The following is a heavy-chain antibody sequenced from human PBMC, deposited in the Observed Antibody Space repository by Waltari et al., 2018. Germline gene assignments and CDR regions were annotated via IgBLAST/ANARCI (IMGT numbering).Heavy chain of an antibody. J-gene: IGHJ4*02. V-gene: IGHV2-5*01. Sequence: QITLKESGPTLVKPTQTLTLTCTFSGFSLSTSGVVVGWIRQPPGKALEWLALIYWNDDKRYSPSLKSRLTITKDTSKNQVVLTMTNMDPVDTATYYCAHPVVGSWHFDYWGQGTLVTVSS. CDR2: IYWNDDK. CDR3: AHPVVGSWHFDY. CDR1: GFSLSTSGVV. D-gene: IGHD6-13*01.